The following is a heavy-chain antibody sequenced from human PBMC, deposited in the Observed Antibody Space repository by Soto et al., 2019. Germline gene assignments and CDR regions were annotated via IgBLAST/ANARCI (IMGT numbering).Heavy chain of an antibody. J-gene: IGHJ4*02. CDR2: INNSGST. CDR1: GGSFSGYY. V-gene: IGHV4-34*01. CDR3: ARGRPSTMIVVVITSPFDY. Sequence: QVQLQQWGAGLLKPSETLSLTCAVYGGSFSGYYWSWIRQPPGKGLEWIGEINNSGSTNYNPSLKSRVTISVDTSKNQFSLKLSSVTAADTAVYYCARGRPSTMIVVVITSPFDYWGPGTLVTVSS. D-gene: IGHD3-22*01.